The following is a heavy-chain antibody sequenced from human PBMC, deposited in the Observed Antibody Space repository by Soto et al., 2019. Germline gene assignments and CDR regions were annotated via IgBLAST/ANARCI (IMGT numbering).Heavy chain of an antibody. D-gene: IGHD3-10*01. J-gene: IGHJ6*02. V-gene: IGHV1-2*02. CDR2: INPNSGGT. Sequence: ASVKVSCKTSGYPFREYYIHWMRQVAGQGLEWMGWINPNSGGTKYGKKFEGGITMTSDTSISTAYMELRRLRSDDTAVYYCARRLGGGGDYFYGMDVWGQ. CDR3: ARRLGGGGDYFYGMDV. CDR1: GYPFREYY.